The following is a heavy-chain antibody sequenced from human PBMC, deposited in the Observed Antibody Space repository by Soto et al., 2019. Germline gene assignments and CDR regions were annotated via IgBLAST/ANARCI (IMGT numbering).Heavy chain of an antibody. Sequence: EVQLLESGGGLVQPGGSLRLSCAASGFTFSSYAMSWVRQAPGKGLEWVSVISGSGDSTYYADSVKGRFTISRDNSKNTLDLQMNSLRAEDTAVYYCAKRGAGGWFDPWGQGTLVTVSS. CDR2: ISGSGDST. D-gene: IGHD3-10*01. CDR1: GFTFSSYA. V-gene: IGHV3-23*01. J-gene: IGHJ5*02. CDR3: AKRGAGGWFDP.